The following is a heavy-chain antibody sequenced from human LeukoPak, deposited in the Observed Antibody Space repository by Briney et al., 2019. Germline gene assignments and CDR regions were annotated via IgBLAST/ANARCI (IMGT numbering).Heavy chain of an antibody. J-gene: IGHJ4*02. CDR1: GSRFTSYW. CDR2: IYPGDSDT. Sequence: GESLKISCKGSGSRFTSYWIGWVRQMPGKGLEWMGIIYPGDSDTRYSPSFQGQVTISADKSISTAYLQWSSLKASDTAMYYCARGGKHRYCSGGSCHKPDYWGQGTLVTVSS. V-gene: IGHV5-51*01. D-gene: IGHD2-15*01. CDR3: ARGGKHRYCSGGSCHKPDY.